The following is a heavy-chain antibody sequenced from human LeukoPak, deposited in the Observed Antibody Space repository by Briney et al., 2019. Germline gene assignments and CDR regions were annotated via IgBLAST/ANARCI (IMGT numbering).Heavy chain of an antibody. V-gene: IGHV1-69*05. Sequence: ASVKLSCKASGGTFSSYAISWVRQAPGQGLEWMGGIIPIFGTANYAQKFQGRVTITTDESTSTAYMELSSLRSEDTAVYYCARASDFWSGQPHYYYYYMDVWGKGTTVTVSS. CDR1: GGTFSSYA. J-gene: IGHJ6*03. CDR2: IIPIFGTA. CDR3: ARASDFWSGQPHYYYYYMDV. D-gene: IGHD3-3*01.